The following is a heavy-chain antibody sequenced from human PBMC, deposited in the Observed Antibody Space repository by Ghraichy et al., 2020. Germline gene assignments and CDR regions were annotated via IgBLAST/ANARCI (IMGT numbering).Heavy chain of an antibody. CDR3: ARDAGPTVTTLMYFDY. V-gene: IGHV1-18*01. D-gene: IGHD4-17*01. CDR2: ISAYNGNT. Sequence: ASVKVSCKASGYTFTSYGISWVRQAPGQGLEWMGWISAYNGNTNYAQKLQGRVTMTTDTSTSTAYMELRSLRSDDTAVYYCARDAGPTVTTLMYFDYWGQGTLVTVSS. CDR1: GYTFTSYG. J-gene: IGHJ4*02.